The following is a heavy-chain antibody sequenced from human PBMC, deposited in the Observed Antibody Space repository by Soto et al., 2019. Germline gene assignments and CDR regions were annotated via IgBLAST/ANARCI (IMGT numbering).Heavy chain of an antibody. Sequence: GGSLRLSCAASGFTFSSYAMSWVRQAPGKGLEWVSAISGSGGSTYYADSVKGRFTISRDNSKNTLYLQMNSLRAEDTAVYYCAKVLFSGQQQLVPSWSYYGMDVWGQGTTVTVSS. D-gene: IGHD6-13*01. V-gene: IGHV3-23*01. CDR2: ISGSGGST. J-gene: IGHJ6*02. CDR1: GFTFSSYA. CDR3: AKVLFSGQQQLVPSWSYYGMDV.